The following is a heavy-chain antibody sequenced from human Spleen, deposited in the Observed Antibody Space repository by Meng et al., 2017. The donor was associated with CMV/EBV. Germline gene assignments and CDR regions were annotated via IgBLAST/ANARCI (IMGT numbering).Heavy chain of an antibody. CDR2: IRYDGSIK. CDR1: GFTFSSYG. D-gene: IGHD6-19*01. Sequence: GGSLRLSCAASGFTFSSYGLHWVRQAPGKGLEWVALIRYDGSIKYYTDSVKGRFTISRDNSKNTLYLQMNSLGAEDTAVYYCARDQIEYSSGWQYFDYWGQGTLVTVSS. J-gene: IGHJ4*02. CDR3: ARDQIEYSSGWQYFDY. V-gene: IGHV3-30*02.